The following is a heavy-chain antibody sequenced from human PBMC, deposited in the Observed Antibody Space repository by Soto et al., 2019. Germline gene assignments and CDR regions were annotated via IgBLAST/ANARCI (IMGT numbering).Heavy chain of an antibody. CDR3: ARSPGSGDYVDY. CDR1: GGSVSSDNYD. Sequence: QVQLQESGPRLVQPSETLSLTCSVSGGSVSSDNYDCSWIRQPPGAGLEWIGYIYFSGTTNYNPSLESRITILVDSSKNQFSLKLSSVTAADTAVYYCARSPGSGDYVDYWGQGTLVAVSS. J-gene: IGHJ4*02. CDR2: IYFSGTT. D-gene: IGHD4-17*01. V-gene: IGHV4-61*01.